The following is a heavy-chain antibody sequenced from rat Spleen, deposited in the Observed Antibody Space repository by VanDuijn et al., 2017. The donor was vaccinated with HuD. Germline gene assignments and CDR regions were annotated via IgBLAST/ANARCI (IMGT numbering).Heavy chain of an antibody. CDR3: ARLYYGFWYFDF. Sequence: EVQLAESGGGLVQPGRSLKLSCAASGFTFSDYYMAWVRQAPKKGLEWVAFISYEGSITYYGDSVKGRFTISRDNAKSTPYLQMNSLRSEDTATYYCARLYYGFWYFDFWGQGVMVTVSS. CDR2: ISYEGSIT. CDR1: GFTFSDYY. V-gene: IGHV5-22*01. J-gene: IGHJ2*01. D-gene: IGHD1-7*01.